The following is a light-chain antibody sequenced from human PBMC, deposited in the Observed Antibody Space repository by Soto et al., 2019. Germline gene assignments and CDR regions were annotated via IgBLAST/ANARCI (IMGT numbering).Light chain of an antibody. Sequence: QSALTQPASVSGSPGQSITISCTGTSSDVGGYDYVSWYQHHPGKAPKLVIYEVINRPSGVSNRFSGSKSGNTASLTISGLQAEDKADYYCSSYTSSNTLVVFGGGTKLTVL. CDR3: SSYTSSNTLVV. CDR2: EVI. J-gene: IGLJ2*01. V-gene: IGLV2-14*01. CDR1: SSDVGGYDY.